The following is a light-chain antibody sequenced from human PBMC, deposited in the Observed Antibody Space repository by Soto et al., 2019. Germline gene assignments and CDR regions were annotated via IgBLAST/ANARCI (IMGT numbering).Light chain of an antibody. V-gene: IGLV2-14*01. J-gene: IGLJ1*01. CDR1: SSDVGAYNF. Sequence: QSALTQPASVSGSPGQSITISCTGTSSDVGAYNFVSWYQHHPGRAPKLIIYEVTIRPSGVSNRFSGSKSGNTASLTISGLQAEDEADYYCSSYRTGGPFVFGTGTKLTVL. CDR2: EVT. CDR3: SSYRTGGPFV.